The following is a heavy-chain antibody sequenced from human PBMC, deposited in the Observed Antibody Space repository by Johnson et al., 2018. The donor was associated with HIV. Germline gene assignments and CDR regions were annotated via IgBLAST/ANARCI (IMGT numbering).Heavy chain of an antibody. CDR3: VRGGMYRRDDAFDI. V-gene: IGHV3-20*04. CDR1: GFTFDDYG. CDR2: LNWNGGYA. D-gene: IGHD2-2*01. J-gene: IGHJ3*02. Sequence: VQLVESGGGVVRPGGSLRLSCAVSGFTFDDYGMNWVRQAPGKGLEWVSGLNWNGGYAAYADSVKGRFTISRDNAKNSLYLHMNSLRADDTGLYYCVRGGMYRRDDAFDIWSQGTMVTGSS.